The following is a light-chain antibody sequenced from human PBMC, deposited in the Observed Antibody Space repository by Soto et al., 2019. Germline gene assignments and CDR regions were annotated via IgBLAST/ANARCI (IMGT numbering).Light chain of an antibody. CDR2: AAS. Sequence: EMVMTQSPATLSVSPGERATLSCRASQSVVSSYLAWYQQKPGQAPRLLIYAASSRATGIPDRFSGSASGTGFTLTISRLEPEDFAVYYCQHYGISITFGQGTRLEI. CDR3: QHYGISIT. CDR1: QSVVSSY. V-gene: IGKV3-20*01. J-gene: IGKJ5*01.